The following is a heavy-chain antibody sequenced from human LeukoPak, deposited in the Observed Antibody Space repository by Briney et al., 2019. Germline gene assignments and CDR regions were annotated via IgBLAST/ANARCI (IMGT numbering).Heavy chain of an antibody. Sequence: GASVKVSCKASGYTFTSYDINWVRQATGQGLEWMGWMNPNSGNTGYAQKFQGRVTITRNTSISTAYMELSSLRSEDTAVYYCARSGDTAMVYAFDYWGQGTLVTVSS. CDR1: GYTFTSYD. CDR3: ARSGDTAMVYAFDY. CDR2: MNPNSGNT. V-gene: IGHV1-8*03. J-gene: IGHJ4*02. D-gene: IGHD5-18*01.